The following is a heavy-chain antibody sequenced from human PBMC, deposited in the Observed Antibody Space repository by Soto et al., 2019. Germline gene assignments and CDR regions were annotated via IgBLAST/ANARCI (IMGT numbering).Heavy chain of an antibody. CDR1: GFTFRDYA. CDR3: ARGWQYYDDLTGYYY. V-gene: IGHV3-23*01. D-gene: IGHD3-9*01. J-gene: IGHJ4*02. CDR2: ISGSGGST. Sequence: EVQLLESGGGWVQPGGSLRLSCAASGFTFRDYAMGWVRQAPGKGLQWLASISGSGGSTYYLDSVEGRFTISRDNSKNTLYLQVNSLSSEDTAVYYCARGWQYYDDLTGYYYWGQGTLVTVSS.